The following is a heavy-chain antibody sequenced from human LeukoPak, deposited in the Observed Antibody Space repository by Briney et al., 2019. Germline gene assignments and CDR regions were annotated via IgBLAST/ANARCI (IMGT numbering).Heavy chain of an antibody. V-gene: IGHV6-1*01. CDR2: TYYRSKWYN. J-gene: IGHJ6*02. CDR1: GDSVSSNSAA. Sequence: SQTLSLTCAISGDSVSSNSAAWNWIRQSPSRGLEWLGRTYYRSKWYNDHAVSVKSRITINPDTSKNQFSLQLNSVTPEDTAVYYCARVRIGPRGYSGYGVRYYYGMDVWGQGTTVTVSS. CDR3: ARVRIGPRGYSGYGVRYYYGMDV. D-gene: IGHD5-12*01.